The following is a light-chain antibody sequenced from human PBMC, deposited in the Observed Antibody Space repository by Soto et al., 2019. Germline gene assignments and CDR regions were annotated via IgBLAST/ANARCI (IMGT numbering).Light chain of an antibody. V-gene: IGKV3-20*01. CDR1: QSVSNY. Sequence: IVWTQSPATLCLSPGERSTLSCSASQSVSNYLAWYQQKPFQAPRLLIYDASIRATGIPDRFSGSGSGTDFTLTISRLEPEDFALYYCQQYGNSAPITFGQGTRLEIK. CDR3: QQYGNSAPIT. J-gene: IGKJ5*01. CDR2: DAS.